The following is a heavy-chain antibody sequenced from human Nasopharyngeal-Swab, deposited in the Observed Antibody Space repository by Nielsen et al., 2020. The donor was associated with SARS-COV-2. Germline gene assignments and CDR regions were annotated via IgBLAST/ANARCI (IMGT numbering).Heavy chain of an antibody. CDR2: MNPNSGNT. D-gene: IGHD5-12*01. V-gene: IGHV1-8*01. CDR1: GYTFTSYD. Sequence: ASVTVSCKASGYTFTSYDINWVRQATGHGLEWMGWMNPNSGNTGYAQKFQGRVTMTRNTSISTAYMELSSLRSEDTAVYYCARGFIVATIFHYYYYMDVWGKGTTVTVSS. J-gene: IGHJ6*03. CDR3: ARGFIVATIFHYYYYMDV.